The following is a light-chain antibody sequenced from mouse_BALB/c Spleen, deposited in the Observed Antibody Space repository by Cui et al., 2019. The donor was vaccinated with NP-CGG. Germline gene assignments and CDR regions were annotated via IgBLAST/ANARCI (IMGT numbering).Light chain of an antibody. CDR3: ALWYSNHWV. V-gene: IGLV1*01. CDR1: TGAVTTSNY. CDR2: GTN. Sequence: QAVVIKKSALTTSPGETVTLTCRSSTGAVTTSNYANWVQEKPDHLFTGLIGGTNNRVPGVPARFSGSLIGDKAALTITGAQTEDEAIYFCALWYSNHWVFGGGAKLTVL. J-gene: IGLJ1*01.